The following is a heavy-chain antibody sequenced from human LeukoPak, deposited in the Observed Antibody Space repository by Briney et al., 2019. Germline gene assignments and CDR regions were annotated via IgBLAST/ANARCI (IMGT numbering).Heavy chain of an antibody. CDR3: ARPGYSSGWHDS. J-gene: IGHJ5*01. D-gene: IGHD6-19*01. Sequence: PGGSLRLSCAASGFPFSRYCMHWVRQAPGKGLVWVSRINTDGSSTNYADSVKGRFTISRDNAKNTLYLQMNSLRAEDTAVYYCARPGYSSGWHDSWGQGTLVTVSS. CDR1: GFPFSRYC. CDR2: INTDGSST. V-gene: IGHV3-74*01.